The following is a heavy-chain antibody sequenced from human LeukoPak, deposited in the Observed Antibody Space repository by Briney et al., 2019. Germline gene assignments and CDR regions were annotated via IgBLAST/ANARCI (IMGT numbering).Heavy chain of an antibody. CDR3: AKDARDFDAFDI. D-gene: IGHD2-21*02. V-gene: IGHV3-23*01. CDR2: ISGSGGST. J-gene: IGHJ3*02. Sequence: GGSLRLSCAASGFTVSSNYMSWVRQAPGKGLEWASVISGSGGSTYYADSVKGRFTISRDNSKNTLYLQMNSLRAEDTAVYYCAKDARDFDAFDIWGQGTMVTVSS. CDR1: GFTVSSNY.